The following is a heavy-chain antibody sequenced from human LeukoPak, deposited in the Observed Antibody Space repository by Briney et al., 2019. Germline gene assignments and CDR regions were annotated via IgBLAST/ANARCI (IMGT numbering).Heavy chain of an antibody. D-gene: IGHD5-18*01. CDR2: ISSSSSSYI. J-gene: IGHJ4*02. CDR1: GFTFSSYS. V-gene: IGHV3-21*01. CDR3: ARDSPRVLGYSYGNFDY. Sequence: GGSLRLSCAASGFTFSSYSMNWVRQAPGKGLEWVSSISSSSSSYIYYADSVKGRFTISRDNAKNSLYLQMNSLRAEDTAVYYCARDSPRVLGYSYGNFDYWGQGTLVTVSS.